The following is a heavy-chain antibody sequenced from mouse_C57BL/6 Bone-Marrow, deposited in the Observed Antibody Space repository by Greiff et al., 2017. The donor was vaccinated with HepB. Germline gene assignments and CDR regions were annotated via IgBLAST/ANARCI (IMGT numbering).Heavy chain of an antibody. J-gene: IGHJ1*03. CDR3: ATSPYYGSSYWYFDV. CDR1: GYTFTDYE. V-gene: IGHV1-15*01. D-gene: IGHD1-1*01. Sequence: QVQLQQSGAELVRPGASVTLSCKASGYTFTDYEMHWVKQTPVHGLEWIGAIDPETGGTKYNEKFKSKATLTVDKPSSTAYMQLSSLTSEDSAVYYCATSPYYGSSYWYFDVWGTGTTVTVSS. CDR2: IDPETGGT.